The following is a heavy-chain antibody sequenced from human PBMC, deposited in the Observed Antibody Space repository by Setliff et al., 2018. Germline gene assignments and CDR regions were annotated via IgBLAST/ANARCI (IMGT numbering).Heavy chain of an antibody. D-gene: IGHD2-2*01. CDR1: GGSITSGSFY. CDR3: ARINCSSTSCYAGTRGYLDY. Sequence: SETLSLTCTVSGGSITSGSFYWSWIRQPAGKKLEWIGRIHASGSPDYNPSFKSRVTISRDTSTNQFSLKLGSVTAADTAVYYCARINCSSTSCYAGTRGYLDYWGQGALVTVSS. CDR2: IHASGSP. J-gene: IGHJ4*02. V-gene: IGHV4-61*02.